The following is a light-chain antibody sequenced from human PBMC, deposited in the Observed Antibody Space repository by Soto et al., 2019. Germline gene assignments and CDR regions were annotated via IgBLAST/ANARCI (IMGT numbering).Light chain of an antibody. J-gene: IGLJ3*02. CDR3: QSYAISLGGRV. CDR2: GNS. CDR1: SSNIGAGYD. Sequence: QSVLTQPPSVSGAPGQRVTISCTGSSSNIGAGYDVHWYQQLPGTAPKLLIYGNSNRPSGVPDRFSGSKSGTSASLAITGLAAEDEGEYNRQSYAISLGGRVFGGGTQLTVL. V-gene: IGLV1-40*01.